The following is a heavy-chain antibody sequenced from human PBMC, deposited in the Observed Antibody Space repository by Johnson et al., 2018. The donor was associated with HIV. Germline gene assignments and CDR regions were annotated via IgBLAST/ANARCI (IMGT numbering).Heavy chain of an antibody. J-gene: IGHJ3*02. D-gene: IGHD3-10*01. CDR1: GFTFSSYG. Sequence: QVQLVESGGGVVQPGRSLRLSCVASGFTFSSYGMHWVRQTPGKGLEWVAVISYDGSNKYYADSVKGRFTISRDNSKNTLYLQMNSLRAGDTAVYYCARTNGYYGSGRGSLFYFDIWGQGTMVTVSS. CDR2: ISYDGSNK. CDR3: ARTNGYYGSGRGSLFYFDI. V-gene: IGHV3-30*03.